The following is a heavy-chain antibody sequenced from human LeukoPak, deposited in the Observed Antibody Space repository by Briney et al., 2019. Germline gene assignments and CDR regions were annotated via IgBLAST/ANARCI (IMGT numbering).Heavy chain of an antibody. V-gene: IGHV4-4*02. CDR1: GGSISNTNW. CDR3: ARYYGSGSYGFDP. CDR2: IYHSGTT. D-gene: IGHD3-10*01. J-gene: IGHJ5*02. Sequence: SGTLSLTCAVSGGSISNTNWWSWVRQLPGKGLEWIGEIYHSGTTNYNPSFKSRVTISVDTSKNQFSLNLSSVTAADTAVYYCARYYGSGSYGFDPWGRGTLVTVSS.